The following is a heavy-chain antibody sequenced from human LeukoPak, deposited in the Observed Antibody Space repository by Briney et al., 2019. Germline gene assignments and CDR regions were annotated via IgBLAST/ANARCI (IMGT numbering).Heavy chain of an antibody. J-gene: IGHJ3*02. V-gene: IGHV1-2*02. CDR3: ASGYSYGIDAFDI. D-gene: IGHD5-18*01. CDR1: GYTFTGYY. CDR2: INPNSGGT. Sequence: ASVKVSCKASGYTFTGYYMHWVRQAPGQGLEWMGWINPNSGGTNYAQKFQGRVTMTTDTSTSTAYMELRSLRSDDTAVYYCASGYSYGIDAFDIWGQGTMVTVSS.